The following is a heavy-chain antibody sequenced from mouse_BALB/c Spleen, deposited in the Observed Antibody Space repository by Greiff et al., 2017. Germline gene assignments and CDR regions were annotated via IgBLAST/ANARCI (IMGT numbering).Heavy chain of an antibody. V-gene: IGHV3-1*02. CDR3: GTSSYGSSYWYFDV. CDR2: IHYSGST. CDR1: GYSITSGYS. J-gene: IGHJ1*01. Sequence: EVQLQQSGPDLVKPSQSLSLTCTVTGYSITSGYSWHWIRQFPGNKLEWMGYIHYSGSTNYNPSLKSRISITRDTSKNQFFLQLNSMTTEDTATYYCGTSSYGSSYWYFDVWGAGTTVTVAS. D-gene: IGHD1-1*01.